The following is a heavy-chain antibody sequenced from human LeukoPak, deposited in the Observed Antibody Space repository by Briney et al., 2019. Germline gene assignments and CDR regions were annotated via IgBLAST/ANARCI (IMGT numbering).Heavy chain of an antibody. CDR3: ASQRGWLNTAFDY. CDR1: GYSISSGYY. V-gene: IGHV4-38-2*01. J-gene: IGHJ4*02. D-gene: IGHD6-19*01. Sequence: KSSETLSLTCAVSGYSISSGYYWGWIRQPPGKGLEWIGSIYHSGSTYYNPSLKSRVTISVDTSKNQFSLKLSSVTAADTAVYYCASQRGWLNTAFDYWGQGTLVTVSS. CDR2: IYHSGST.